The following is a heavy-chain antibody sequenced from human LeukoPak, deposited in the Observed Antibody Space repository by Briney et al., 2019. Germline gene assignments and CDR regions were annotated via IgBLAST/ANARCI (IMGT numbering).Heavy chain of an antibody. V-gene: IGHV3-43*01. CDR1: GFIFADYS. D-gene: IGHD3-10*01. CDR2: ISWDGGST. J-gene: IGHJ4*02. Sequence: GGSLRLSCAASGFIFADYSMHSVRQAPRKGQEWVSLISWDGGSTYYADSVKGRFTISRDNNKNSLYLQMNSLRTEGTALYYCAKDMSRTYYDYFDYWGQGTLVTVSS. CDR3: AKDMSRTYYDYFDY.